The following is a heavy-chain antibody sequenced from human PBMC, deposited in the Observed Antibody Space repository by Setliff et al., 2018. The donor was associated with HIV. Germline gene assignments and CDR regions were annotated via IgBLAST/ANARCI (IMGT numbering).Heavy chain of an antibody. V-gene: IGHV1-24*01. J-gene: IGHJ5*02. CDR2: FDPERGET. Sequence: ASVKVSCKVSGYSMTELSMNWVRQAPGKGLEWMGGFDPERGETIYAQNFQGRVTMSEDTSANIVYMELSSLRSEDTGVYYCATDRGGGWFDPWGPGTLVTVSS. CDR3: ATDRGGGWFDP. CDR1: GYSMTELS. D-gene: IGHD3-16*01.